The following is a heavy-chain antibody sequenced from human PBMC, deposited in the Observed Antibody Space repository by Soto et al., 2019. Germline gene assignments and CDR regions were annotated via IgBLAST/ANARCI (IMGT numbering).Heavy chain of an antibody. Sequence: QVQLVQSGAEGKTPGSSVKVSCKASGGTFSSYAISWVRQAPGQGVEWMGGIIPIFGTANYAQKFQGRVTITADKSTSTAYMELSSRRSEDTAVYYCARWRRLELVTTRASPGGMDVWGQGTTVTVSS. D-gene: IGHD1-7*01. V-gene: IGHV1-69*06. CDR3: ARWRRLELVTTRASPGGMDV. J-gene: IGHJ6*02. CDR2: IIPIFGTA. CDR1: GGTFSSYA.